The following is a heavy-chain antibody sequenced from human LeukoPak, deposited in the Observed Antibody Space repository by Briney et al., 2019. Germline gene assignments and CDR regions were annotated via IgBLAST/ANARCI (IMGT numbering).Heavy chain of an antibody. J-gene: IGHJ4*02. D-gene: IGHD5-18*01. CDR2: ISGDGGST. Sequence: GGSLRLSCAASGFAFDDYAMHWVRQAPGKGLEWVSLISGDGGSTYYADSVKGRFTISRDNSKNSLYLQMNSLRTEDTALYYCAKDRGYSYGRGLYYFDYWGQGTLVTVSS. CDR3: AKDRGYSYGRGLYYFDY. CDR1: GFAFDDYA. V-gene: IGHV3-43*02.